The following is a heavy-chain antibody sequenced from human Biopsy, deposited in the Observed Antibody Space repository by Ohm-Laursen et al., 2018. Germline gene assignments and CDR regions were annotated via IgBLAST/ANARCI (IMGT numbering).Heavy chain of an antibody. J-gene: IGHJ5*02. Sequence: SLRLSCAASGFTFSSYWMNWVRQVPGKGLVWVATINKDGSTLQYVDSVRGRFTISRDNAKNTLHLQMNSLRADDTAIYYCAKGGSITIFGVVINNCFDPWGQGTRVTVSS. D-gene: IGHD3-3*01. CDR2: INKDGSTL. V-gene: IGHV3-74*03. CDR1: GFTFSSYW. CDR3: AKGGSITIFGVVINNCFDP.